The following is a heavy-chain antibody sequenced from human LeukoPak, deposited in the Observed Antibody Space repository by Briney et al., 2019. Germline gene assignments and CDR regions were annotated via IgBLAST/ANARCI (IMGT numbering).Heavy chain of an antibody. CDR1: GFTFSSYA. V-gene: IGHV3-23*01. CDR2: ISGSGGST. Sequence: PGGSLRLSCAASGFTFSSYAMSWVRQAPGKGLEWVSAISGSGGSTYYADSVKGRFTISRDNSKNTLYLQMNSLRAEDTAVYYCTADVLLWFRENYGMDVWGQGTTVTVSS. CDR3: TADVLLWFRENYGMDV. D-gene: IGHD3-10*01. J-gene: IGHJ6*02.